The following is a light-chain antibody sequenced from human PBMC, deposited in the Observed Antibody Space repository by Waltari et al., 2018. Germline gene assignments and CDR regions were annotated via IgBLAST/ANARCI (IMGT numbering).Light chain of an antibody. V-gene: IGLV1-44*01. CDR2: NNN. CDR1: SSNIGPNT. Sequence: QSVLTQPPSASGTPGQRVTISCSGSSSNIGPNTAHWYQHLPGTAPKLLIYNNNQGPSGVPDRFSGSKSGTSASLAISGLQSEDEADYYCAAWDGRLDAWVFGGGTKLTVL. CDR3: AAWDGRLDAWV. J-gene: IGLJ3*02.